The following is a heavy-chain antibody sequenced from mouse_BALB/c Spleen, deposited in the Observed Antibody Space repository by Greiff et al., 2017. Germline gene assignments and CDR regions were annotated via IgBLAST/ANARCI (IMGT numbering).Heavy chain of an antibody. CDR1: GYNFTSYW. J-gene: IGHJ3*01. CDR2: IYPGSGST. V-gene: IGHV1-55*01. CDR3: ARGYYGSSYEGFAY. Sequence: QVQLQQPGAELVKPGTSVKLSCKASGYNFTSYWINWVKLRPGQGLEWIGDIYPGSGSTNYNEKFKSKATLTVDTSSSTAYMQLSSRASEDSALYYCARGYYGSSYEGFAYWGQGTLVTVSA. D-gene: IGHD1-1*01.